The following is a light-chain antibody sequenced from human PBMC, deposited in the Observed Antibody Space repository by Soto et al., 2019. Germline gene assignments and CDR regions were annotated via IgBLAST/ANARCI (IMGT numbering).Light chain of an antibody. J-gene: IGLJ1*01. CDR1: PGAVTTGQY. V-gene: IGLV7-46*01. CDR3: LLSCCGPYD. Sequence: AVVTQEPSLTVYPGGTVTPTCGSSPGAVTTGQYPYWLQQKPGQALKTLMYDTSSKHTCTPSRFSGFLLGDKSALTLSGAQPEDEAEYYCLLSCCGPYDFGPRTKVTVL. CDR2: DTS.